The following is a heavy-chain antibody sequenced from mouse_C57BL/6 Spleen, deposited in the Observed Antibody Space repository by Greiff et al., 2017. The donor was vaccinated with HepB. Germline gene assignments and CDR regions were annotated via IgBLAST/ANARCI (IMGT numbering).Heavy chain of an antibody. D-gene: IGHD1-1*01. V-gene: IGHV1-50*01. CDR3: ARHGSSLV. Sequence: QVQLKQPGAELVKPGASVKLSCKASGYTFTSYWMQWVKQRPGQGLEWIGEIDPSDSYTNYNQKFKGKATLTVDTSSSTAYMQLSSLTSEDSAVYYCARHGSSLVWGQGTTLTVSS. J-gene: IGHJ2*01. CDR2: IDPSDSYT. CDR1: GYTFTSYW.